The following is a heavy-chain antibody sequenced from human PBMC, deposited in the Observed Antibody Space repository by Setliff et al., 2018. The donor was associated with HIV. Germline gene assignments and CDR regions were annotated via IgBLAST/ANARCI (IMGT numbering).Heavy chain of an antibody. CDR2: IYSGGST. Sequence: GGSLRLSCAASGFTVSSNYMSWVRQAPGKGLEWVSVIYSGGSTYYADSVKGRFTISRDNSKNTLYLQMNSLRAEDTAVYYCARATYYHDSSGYPGIDAFDIWGQGTRVTV. V-gene: IGHV3-53*01. CDR3: ARATYYHDSSGYPGIDAFDI. CDR1: GFTVSSNY. J-gene: IGHJ3*02. D-gene: IGHD3-22*01.